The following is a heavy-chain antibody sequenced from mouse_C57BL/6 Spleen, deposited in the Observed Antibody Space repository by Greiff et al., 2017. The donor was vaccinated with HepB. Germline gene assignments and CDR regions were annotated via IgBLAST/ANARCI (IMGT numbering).Heavy chain of an antibody. V-gene: IGHV1-52*01. CDR1: GYTFTSYW. CDR2: IDPSDSET. D-gene: IGHD1-1*01. J-gene: IGHJ1*03. CDR3: TSFYSGSSPSYFDV. Sequence: VQLQQPGAELVRPGSSVKLSCKASGYTFTSYWMHWVKQRPIQGLEWIGNIDPSDSETHYNQKFKDKATLTVDKSSSTAYMQLSSLTSEDSAVYYGTSFYSGSSPSYFDVWGTGTTVTVSS.